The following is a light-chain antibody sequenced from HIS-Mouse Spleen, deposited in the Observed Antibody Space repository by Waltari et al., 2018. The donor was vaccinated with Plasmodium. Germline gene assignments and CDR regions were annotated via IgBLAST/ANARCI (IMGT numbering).Light chain of an antibody. J-gene: IGLJ2*01. V-gene: IGLV3-1*01. CDR1: KLGDKY. Sequence: SYELTQPPSVSVPPGQTASIPCSGDKLGDKYACWYQQKPGQSPVLVIYQDSKRPSGIPERFSGSNSGNTATLTISGTQAMDETDYYCQAWDSSTAWVFGGGTKLTVL. CDR3: QAWDSSTAWV. CDR2: QDS.